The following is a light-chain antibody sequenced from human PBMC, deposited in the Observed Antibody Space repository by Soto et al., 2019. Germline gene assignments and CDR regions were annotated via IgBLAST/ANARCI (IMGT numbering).Light chain of an antibody. CDR3: QQYDALPFT. CDR2: DAS. J-gene: IGKJ3*01. CDR1: HHINNY. V-gene: IGKV1-33*01. Sequence: IQMTQSPSSLSASVGDRVTITRQAGHHINNYLNWFQQKPGKPPKLLIYDASKLQTGVPSRFGGSGSGTDFTFTISSLQPEDIATYYCQQYDALPFTFGPGTKLNIK.